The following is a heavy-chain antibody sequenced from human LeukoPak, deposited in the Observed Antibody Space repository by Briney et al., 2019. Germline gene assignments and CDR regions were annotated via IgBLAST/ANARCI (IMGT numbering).Heavy chain of an antibody. CDR3: TRDHRDHRNPGYYFEY. J-gene: IGHJ4*02. CDR2: IKTQVYGGTT. V-gene: IGHV3-49*04. CDR1: GFPFGDFA. Sequence: GGSLRLSCTTSGFPFGDFAMNWVRQAPGKGLGWVGFIKTQVYGGTTEYGASVKGRFTISRDDSRAIAYLQMNSLKTEDTAVYFCTRDHRDHRNPGYYFEYWGQGALVTVSS. D-gene: IGHD1-14*01.